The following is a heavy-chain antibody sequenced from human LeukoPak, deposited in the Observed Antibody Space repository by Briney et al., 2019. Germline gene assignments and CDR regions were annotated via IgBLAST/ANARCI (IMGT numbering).Heavy chain of an antibody. Sequence: GGSLRLSCAASGFRFSSYAMNWVRQAPGKGLEWVSSISSSGGSTYYADSVKGRFTISRDNTKNTLYLQMNSLRAEDTAVYYCAYDSTGYYYRNIDYWSQGTLVTVSS. D-gene: IGHD3-22*01. CDR1: GFRFSSYA. CDR3: AYDSTGYYYRNIDY. CDR2: ISSSGGST. J-gene: IGHJ4*02. V-gene: IGHV3-23*01.